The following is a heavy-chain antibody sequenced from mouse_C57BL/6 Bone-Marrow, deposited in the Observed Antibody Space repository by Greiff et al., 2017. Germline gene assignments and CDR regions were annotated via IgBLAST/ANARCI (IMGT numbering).Heavy chain of an antibody. J-gene: IGHJ3*01. CDR1: GYTFPSYW. CDR3: ARSESYYSNYGAY. D-gene: IGHD2-5*01. Sequence: VQLQQPGAELVKPGASVKMSCKASGYTFPSYWITWVKQRPGQGLEWIGDIYPGSGSTNYNEKFKSKATLTVDTSSSTAYMQLSSLTSEDSAVYYCARSESYYSNYGAYWGQGTLVTVSA. CDR2: IYPGSGST. V-gene: IGHV1-55*01.